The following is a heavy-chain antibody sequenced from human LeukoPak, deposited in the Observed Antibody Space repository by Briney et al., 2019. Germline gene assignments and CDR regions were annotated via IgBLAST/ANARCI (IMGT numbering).Heavy chain of an antibody. V-gene: IGHV3-15*01. CDR1: GFTFSNAW. Sequence: GGSLRLSCAASGFTFSNAWMSWVRQAPGKGLEWVGRIKSKTDGGTTDYAAPVKGRFTISRDDSKNTLYLQMNSLRAEDTAVYYCAKDRIYYDSSGYFNEDYWGQGTLVTVSS. CDR3: AKDRIYYDSSGYFNEDY. J-gene: IGHJ4*02. D-gene: IGHD3-22*01. CDR2: IKSKTDGGTT.